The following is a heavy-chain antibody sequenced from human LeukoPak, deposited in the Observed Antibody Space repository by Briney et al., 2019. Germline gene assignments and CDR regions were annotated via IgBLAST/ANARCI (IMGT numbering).Heavy chain of an antibody. J-gene: IGHJ4*02. D-gene: IGHD4-11*01. Sequence: GGSLRLSCAASGFTFSSYSMNWVRQAPGKGLEWVSSISSSSSYIYYADSVRGRFTISRDNAKNSLYLQMNSLRAEDTAVYYCASPLMTTVTHGSYWGQGTLVTVSS. CDR2: ISSSSSYI. V-gene: IGHV3-21*01. CDR3: ASPLMTTVTHGSY. CDR1: GFTFSSYS.